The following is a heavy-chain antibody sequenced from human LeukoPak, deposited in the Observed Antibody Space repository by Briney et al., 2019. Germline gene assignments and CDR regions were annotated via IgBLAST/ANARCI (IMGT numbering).Heavy chain of an antibody. V-gene: IGHV5-51*01. CDR2: IYPGDSDT. Sequence: GEALKISCKGSGYSFTSYWNGWVRPMPGKGLEWMGIIYPGDSDTRYSPSFQGQVTISADKSISTAYLQWSSLKASDTAMYYCARLGGNSPSGLDYWGQGTLVTVSS. D-gene: IGHD4-23*01. CDR3: ARLGGNSPSGLDY. J-gene: IGHJ4*02. CDR1: GYSFTSYW.